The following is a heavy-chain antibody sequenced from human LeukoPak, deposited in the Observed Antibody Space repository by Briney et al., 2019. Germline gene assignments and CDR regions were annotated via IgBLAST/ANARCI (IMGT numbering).Heavy chain of an antibody. V-gene: IGHV3-21*01. CDR3: ARDTRPAAGMDV. CDR2: ISSSSSYI. CDR1: AFTFCIFS. J-gene: IGHJ6*04. D-gene: IGHD2-2*01. Sequence: GGSLRLSCAASAFTFCIFSMNWVRQAPGKGLEWVSSISSSSSYIYYADSVKGRFTISRDNAKNSLYLQMNSLRAEDTAVYYCARDTRPAAGMDVRGKGTTVTVSS.